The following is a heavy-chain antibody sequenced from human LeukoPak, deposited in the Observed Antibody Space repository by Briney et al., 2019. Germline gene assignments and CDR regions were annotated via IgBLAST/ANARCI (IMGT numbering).Heavy chain of an antibody. D-gene: IGHD6-19*01. CDR3: AREPAGTGFFDY. V-gene: IGHV1-3*03. CDR2: INAGNGNT. J-gene: IGHJ4*02. Sequence: ASVKVSCKASGYTFTSYAMHWVRQAPGQRLEWMGWINAGNGNTKYSQEFQGRVTITRDTSASTAYMELSSLRSEDMAVYYCAREPAGTGFFDYWGQGTLVTVSS. CDR1: GYTFTSYA.